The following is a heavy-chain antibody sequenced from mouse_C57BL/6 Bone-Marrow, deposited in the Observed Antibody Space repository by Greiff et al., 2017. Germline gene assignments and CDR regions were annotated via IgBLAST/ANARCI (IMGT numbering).Heavy chain of an antibody. CDR3: ARYDYYGSSYNWYFDV. V-gene: IGHV1-55*01. D-gene: IGHD1-1*01. Sequence: QVQLQQPGAELVKPGASVKMSCKASGYTFTSYWITWVKQRPGQGLEWIGDIYPGSGSTNYNEKFKSKATLTVDTSSSTAYMQLSSLTSEDSAVYYCARYDYYGSSYNWYFDVWGTGTTVTVSS. CDR1: GYTFTSYW. CDR2: IYPGSGST. J-gene: IGHJ1*03.